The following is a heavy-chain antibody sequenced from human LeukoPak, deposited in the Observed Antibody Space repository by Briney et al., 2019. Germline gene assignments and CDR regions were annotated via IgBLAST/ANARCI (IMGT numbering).Heavy chain of an antibody. J-gene: IGHJ3*02. V-gene: IGHV1-2*02. D-gene: IGHD3-22*01. CDR3: ARAGYDSRSEEMNDAFDI. Sequence: ASVKVSCKASGYTFTGYYMHWVRQAPGQGLEWMGWINPNSGGTNYAQKFQGRVTMTGDTSISTAYMELSRLRSDDTAVYYCARAGYDSRSEEMNDAFDIWGQGTMVTVSS. CDR1: GYTFTGYY. CDR2: INPNSGGT.